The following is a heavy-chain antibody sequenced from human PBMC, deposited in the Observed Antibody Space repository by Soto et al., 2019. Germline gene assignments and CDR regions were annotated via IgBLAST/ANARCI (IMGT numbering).Heavy chain of an antibody. CDR2: IKQDGSEK. Sequence: GGSLRLSCAASGFTFSSYWMSWVRQAPGKGLEWVANIKQDGSEKYYVDSVKGRFTISRDNAKNSLYLQMNSLRAEDTAVYYCARDFELYDSDAFDIWGQGTMVTVSS. CDR3: ARDFELYDSDAFDI. D-gene: IGHD2-8*01. V-gene: IGHV3-7*01. J-gene: IGHJ3*02. CDR1: GFTFSSYW.